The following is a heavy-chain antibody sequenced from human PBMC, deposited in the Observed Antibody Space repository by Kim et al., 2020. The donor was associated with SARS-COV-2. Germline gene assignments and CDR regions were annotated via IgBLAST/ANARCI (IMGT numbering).Heavy chain of an antibody. V-gene: IGHV3-9*01. CDR2: ISWNSGSI. CDR3: AKAFGYPGTFDP. Sequence: GGSLRLSCAASGFTFDDYAMHWVRQAPGKGLEWVSGISWNSGSIGYADSVKGRFTISRDNAKNSLYLQMNSLRAEDTALYYCAKAFGYPGTFDPSGQGT. D-gene: IGHD3-22*01. J-gene: IGHJ5*02. CDR1: GFTFDDYA.